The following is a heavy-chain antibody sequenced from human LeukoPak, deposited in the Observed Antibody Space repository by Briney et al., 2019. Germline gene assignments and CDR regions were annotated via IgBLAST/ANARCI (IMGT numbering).Heavy chain of an antibody. J-gene: IGHJ4*02. CDR3: AREGYRTPNDILTGYPY. CDR1: GYTFTSYA. Sequence: ASVKVSCKASGYTFTSYAMNWVRQAPGQGLEWMGWINTNTGNPTYAQGFTGRFVFSLDTSVSTAYLQISSLKAEDTAVYYCAREGYRTPNDILTGYPYWGQGTLVTVSS. CDR2: INTNTGNP. V-gene: IGHV7-4-1*02. D-gene: IGHD3-9*01.